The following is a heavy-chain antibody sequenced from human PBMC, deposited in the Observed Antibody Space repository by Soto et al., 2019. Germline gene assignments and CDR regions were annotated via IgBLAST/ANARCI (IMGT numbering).Heavy chain of an antibody. CDR2: ISWNSGSI. D-gene: IGHD3-3*01. CDR1: GFTFDDYA. Sequence: EVQLVESGGGLVQPGRSLRLSCAASGFTFDDYAMHWVRQAPGKGLEWVSGISWNSGSIGYADSVKGRFTISRDNAKNSLYLQMNSLRAEDTALYYCAKDISRFLEWLSLDYWGQGTLATVSS. CDR3: AKDISRFLEWLSLDY. J-gene: IGHJ4*02. V-gene: IGHV3-9*01.